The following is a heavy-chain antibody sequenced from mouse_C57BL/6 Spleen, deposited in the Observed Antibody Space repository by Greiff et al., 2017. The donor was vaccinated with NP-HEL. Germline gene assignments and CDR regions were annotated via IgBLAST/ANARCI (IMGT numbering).Heavy chain of an antibody. D-gene: IGHD1-1*01. Sequence: VQLQQSDAELVKPGASVKISCKVSGYTFTDHTIHWMKQRPDQGLEWIGYIYPRDGSTKYNEKFKGKATLTADKSSSTAYMQLNSLTSEDSAVYCWARGGDYYGSSAWVAYWGQGTLVTVAA. V-gene: IGHV1-78*01. J-gene: IGHJ3*01. CDR3: ARGGDYYGSSAWVAY. CDR1: GYTFTDHT. CDR2: IYPRDGST.